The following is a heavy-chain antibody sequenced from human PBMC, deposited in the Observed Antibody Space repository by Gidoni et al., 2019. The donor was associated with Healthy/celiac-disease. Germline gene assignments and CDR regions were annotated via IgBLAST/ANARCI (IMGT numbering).Heavy chain of an antibody. J-gene: IGHJ3*02. CDR2: IKQDGSEK. CDR1: GFTFSSYW. Sequence: EVQLVESGGGLVQPGGSLRLSCAASGFTFSSYWMSWVRQAPGKGLEWVANIKQDGSEKYYVDSVKGRFTISRDNAKNSLYLQMNSLRAEDTAVYYCARVYALRFLEWDDDAFDIWGQGTMVTVSS. D-gene: IGHD3-3*01. V-gene: IGHV3-7*05. CDR3: ARVYALRFLEWDDDAFDI.